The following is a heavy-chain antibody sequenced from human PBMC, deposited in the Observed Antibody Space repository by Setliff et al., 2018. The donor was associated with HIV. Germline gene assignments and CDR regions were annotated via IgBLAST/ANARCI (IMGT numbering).Heavy chain of an antibody. CDR3: ARHDGGGWYVRVLATSFDY. V-gene: IGHV4-39*01. D-gene: IGHD6-19*01. CDR2: IYYSGRT. J-gene: IGHJ4*02. CDR1: GGSISSSSYY. Sequence: PSETLSLTCTVSGGSISSSSYYWGWIRQPPGKGLEWIGSIYYSGRTYYNPSLKSRVTISVDTSKNQFSLKLSSVTAADTAVYCCARHDGGGWYVRVLATSFDYWGQGTLVTVSS.